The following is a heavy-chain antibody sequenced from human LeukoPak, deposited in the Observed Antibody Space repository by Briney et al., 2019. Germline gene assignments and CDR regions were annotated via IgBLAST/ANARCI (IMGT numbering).Heavy chain of an antibody. CDR1: GGTFSSYA. Sequence: ASVKVSCKASGGTFSSYAISWVRQAPGQGLEWMGGIIPIFGTANYAQKFQGRVTITTDESTSTAYMELSSLRSEDTAVYYCARDPVEMATISTYYYYYMDVWGKGTTVTVSS. CDR3: ARDPVEMATISTYYYYYMDV. CDR2: IIPIFGTA. V-gene: IGHV1-69*05. J-gene: IGHJ6*03. D-gene: IGHD5-24*01.